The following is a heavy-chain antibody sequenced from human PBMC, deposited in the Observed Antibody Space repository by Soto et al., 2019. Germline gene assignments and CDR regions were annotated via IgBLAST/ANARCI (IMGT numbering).Heavy chain of an antibody. CDR3: AKVLSVWRWFGELSGFDY. D-gene: IGHD3-10*01. J-gene: IGHJ4*02. CDR1: GFTFSSYG. Sequence: GGSLRLSCAASGFTFSSYGMHWVRQAPGKGLEWVAVISYDGSNKYYADSVKGRFTISRDNSKNTLYLQMNSLRAEDTAVYYCAKVLSVWRWFGELSGFDYWGQGTLVTVSS. V-gene: IGHV3-30*18. CDR2: ISYDGSNK.